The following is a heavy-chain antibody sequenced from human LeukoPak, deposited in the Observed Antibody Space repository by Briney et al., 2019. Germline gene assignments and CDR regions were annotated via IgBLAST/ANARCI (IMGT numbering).Heavy chain of an antibody. CDR1: VFTFCSYA. Sequence: GGSLRLSCSASVFTFCSYAMHWVRQAPGKGLEYVSAISSNGGSTYYADSVKGRFTISRDNSKNTLYLQMSSLRAEDTAVYYCVKEVEPAAATSTYYFDYWGQGTLVTVSS. CDR3: VKEVEPAAATSTYYFDY. J-gene: IGHJ4*02. V-gene: IGHV3-64D*09. D-gene: IGHD2-2*01. CDR2: ISSNGGST.